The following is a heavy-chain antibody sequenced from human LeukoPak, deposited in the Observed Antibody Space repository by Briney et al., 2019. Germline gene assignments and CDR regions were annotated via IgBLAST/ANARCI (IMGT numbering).Heavy chain of an antibody. Sequence: RAGGSLRLSCAASGFTFSSYTMNWVRQAPGKGLEWVSSISSSSSYINYADSVKGRFTISRDNAKNSLYLQMNSLRAEDTAVYYCAREVRIAASGRAFDMWGQGTMVTVSS. D-gene: IGHD6-13*01. CDR1: GFTFSSYT. J-gene: IGHJ3*02. CDR3: AREVRIAASGRAFDM. CDR2: ISSSSSYI. V-gene: IGHV3-21*01.